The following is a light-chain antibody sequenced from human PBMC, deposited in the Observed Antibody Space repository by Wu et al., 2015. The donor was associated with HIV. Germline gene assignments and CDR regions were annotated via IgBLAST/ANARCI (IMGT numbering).Light chain of an antibody. CDR1: QGISYA. J-gene: IGKJ2*01. CDR3: QQFNSYRYT. V-gene: IGKV1-13*02. Sequence: AIQLTQSPSSLSASVGDRVTITCRASQGISYALAWYQQKPGKAPKLLIYDASSWESGVPSRFSGSGSGTDFTLTISSLQPEDFATYYCQQFNSYRYTFGQGTKQEIK. CDR2: DAS.